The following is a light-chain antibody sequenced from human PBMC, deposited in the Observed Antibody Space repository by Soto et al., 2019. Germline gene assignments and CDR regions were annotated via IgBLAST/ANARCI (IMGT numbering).Light chain of an antibody. Sequence: QSVLTQPPSASGSRGQSVTISCTGTSVDINYVSWFQQHLGKAPKLIICEVTKRPSGVPDRFSGSKSGNTASLTVSGLQDDDEADYYCSSYAGRDIWVFGGGTKLTVL. J-gene: IGLJ3*02. V-gene: IGLV2-8*01. CDR1: SVDINY. CDR3: SSYAGRDIWV. CDR2: EVT.